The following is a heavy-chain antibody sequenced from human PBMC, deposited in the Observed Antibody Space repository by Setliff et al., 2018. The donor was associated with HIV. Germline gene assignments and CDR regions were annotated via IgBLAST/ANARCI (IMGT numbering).Heavy chain of an antibody. V-gene: IGHV1-2*02. Sequence: GASVKVSCKASGYTFTGYYIHWVRQAPGQGLEWMGWIKPNSGDTNYAQRFRGRVTMTRDTSISTAYMELSRLRSDGTAVFYCARAPGPPWIQLWLTYFDYWGRGTPVTVSS. D-gene: IGHD5-18*01. CDR2: IKPNSGDT. J-gene: IGHJ4*02. CDR1: GYTFTGYY. CDR3: ARAPGPPWIQLWLTYFDY.